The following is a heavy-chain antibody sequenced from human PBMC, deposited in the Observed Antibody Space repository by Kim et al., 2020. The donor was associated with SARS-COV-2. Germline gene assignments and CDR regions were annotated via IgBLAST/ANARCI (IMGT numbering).Heavy chain of an antibody. CDR2: IYYSGST. CDR3: ARDLDY. CDR1: GGSVSSGSYY. Sequence: SETLSLTCTVSGGSVSSGSYYWSWIRQPPGKGLEWIGYIYYSGSTNYNPSLKSRVTISVDTSKNQFSLKLSSVTAADTAVYYCARDLDYWGQGTLVTVSS. J-gene: IGHJ4*02. V-gene: IGHV4-61*01.